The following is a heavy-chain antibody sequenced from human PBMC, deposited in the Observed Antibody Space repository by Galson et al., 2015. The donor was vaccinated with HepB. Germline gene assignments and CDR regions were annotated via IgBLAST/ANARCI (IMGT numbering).Heavy chain of an antibody. Sequence: SLRLSCAASGFTFSSYSMNWVRQAPGKGLEWVSYISSSSSTIYYADSVKGRFTISRDNAKNSLYLQMNSLRAEDTAVYYCARGSLGATTLGTVDYWGQGTLVTVSS. D-gene: IGHD1-26*01. CDR2: ISSSSSTI. CDR3: ARGSLGATTLGTVDY. J-gene: IGHJ4*02. CDR1: GFTFSSYS. V-gene: IGHV3-48*01.